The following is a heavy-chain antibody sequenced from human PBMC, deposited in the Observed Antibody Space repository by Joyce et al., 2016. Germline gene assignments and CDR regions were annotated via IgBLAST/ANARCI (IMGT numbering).Heavy chain of an antibody. Sequence: QVQLQESGPGLVKPSQTLSLTCTVSGGSIRSGNYYWTWIRQPPGKGREWLGHIYNRGSTIYNPSLKSRITISVDTSNQQFSLKLNFVTAADTAVYYCARESSTRSGNWIDPWGQGIRVTVSS. J-gene: IGHJ5*02. CDR3: ARESSTRSGNWIDP. V-gene: IGHV4-30-4*01. CDR1: GGSIRSGNYY. CDR2: IYNRGST.